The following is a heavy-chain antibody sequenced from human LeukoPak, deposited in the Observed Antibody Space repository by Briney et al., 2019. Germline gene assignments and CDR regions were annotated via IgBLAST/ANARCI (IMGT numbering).Heavy chain of an antibody. Sequence: GGSLRLSCAASGFTVSSNYMSWVRQAPGKGLEWVSVIYSGGSTYYADSVKGRFTISRDNSKNTLYLQMNSLRAEDTAVYYCVSSGYYYRENFDYWGQGTLVTVSS. V-gene: IGHV3-66*02. CDR1: GFTVSSNY. D-gene: IGHD3-22*01. CDR2: IYSGGST. CDR3: VSSGYYYRENFDY. J-gene: IGHJ4*02.